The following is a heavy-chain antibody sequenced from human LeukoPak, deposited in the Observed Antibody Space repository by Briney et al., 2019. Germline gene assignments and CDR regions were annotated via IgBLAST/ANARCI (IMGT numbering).Heavy chain of an antibody. CDR2: ISGSGGST. Sequence: PGGSLRLSCAASGFTFSIYAMSWVRQAPGKGLEWVSAISGSGGSTYYADSVKGRFTISRDNSKNTLYLQMNSLRAEDTAVYYCAKWPSSPLYFDYWGQGTLVTVSS. D-gene: IGHD2-2*01. V-gene: IGHV3-23*01. J-gene: IGHJ4*02. CDR1: GFTFSIYA. CDR3: AKWPSSPLYFDY.